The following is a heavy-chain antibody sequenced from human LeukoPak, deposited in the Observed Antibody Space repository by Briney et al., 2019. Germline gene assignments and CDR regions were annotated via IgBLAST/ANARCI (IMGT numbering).Heavy chain of an antibody. D-gene: IGHD6-19*01. CDR3: ARDPWAVAGKSN. V-gene: IGHV4-4*07. CDR1: GGSISSYY. J-gene: IGHJ4*02. CDR2: IYTSGST. Sequence: SETLSLTCTVSGGSISSYYWSWIRQPAGKGLEWIGRIYTSGSTNYNPSLKSRVTISVDTSKSQFSLKLSSVTAADTAVYYCARDPWAVAGKSNWGQGTLVTVSS.